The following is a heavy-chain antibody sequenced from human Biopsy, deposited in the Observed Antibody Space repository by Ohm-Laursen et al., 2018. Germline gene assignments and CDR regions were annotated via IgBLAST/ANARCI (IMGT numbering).Heavy chain of an antibody. CDR2: VTTTSSYI. CDR3: ARDASQGFDS. V-gene: IGHV3-21*01. Sequence: GSLRLSCAAFGFDFSDYSMSWVRQAPGKGLEWVSSVTTTSSYIYYADSVKGRFTTSTDNAKNTLYLYMSSLTVEDTAVYFCARDASQGFDSWGQETLVTVSS. CDR1: GFDFSDYS. J-gene: IGHJ5*01.